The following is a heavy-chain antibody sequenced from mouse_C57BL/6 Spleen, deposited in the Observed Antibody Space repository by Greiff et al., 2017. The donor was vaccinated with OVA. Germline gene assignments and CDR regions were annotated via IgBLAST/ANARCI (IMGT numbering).Heavy chain of an antibody. V-gene: IGHV1-72*01. J-gene: IGHJ1*03. CDR1: GYTFTSYW. Sequence: QVQLKQPGAELVKPGASVKLSCKASGYTFTSYWMHWVKQRPGRGLEWIGRIDPHSGGTKYNEKFKSKATLTVDKPSSTAYMQLSSLTSEDYAVYYCARGYGSSPYWYFDVWGTGTTVTVSS. CDR3: ARGYGSSPYWYFDV. D-gene: IGHD1-1*01. CDR2: IDPHSGGT.